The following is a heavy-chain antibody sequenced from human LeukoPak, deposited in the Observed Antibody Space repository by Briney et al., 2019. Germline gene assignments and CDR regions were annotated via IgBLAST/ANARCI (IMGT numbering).Heavy chain of an antibody. V-gene: IGHV1-69*06. CDR2: IIPIFGTA. D-gene: IGHD1-26*01. J-gene: IGHJ3*02. Sequence: SVKVSCKASGGTFSSYAISWVRQAPGQGLEWMGGIIPIFGTANYAQKFQGRVTITADKSTSTAYMELSSLRSEDTAVYYCARQAEWELRYDAFDIWGQGTMVTVSS. CDR1: GGTFSSYA. CDR3: ARQAEWELRYDAFDI.